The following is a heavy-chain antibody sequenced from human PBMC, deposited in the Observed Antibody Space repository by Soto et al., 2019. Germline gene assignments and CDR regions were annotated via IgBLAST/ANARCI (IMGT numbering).Heavy chain of an antibody. V-gene: IGHV3-30*18. CDR3: AKDRHDFWSGYYVSNWFDP. CDR1: GFTFSSYG. Sequence: PGGSLRLSCAASGFTFSSYGMHWVRQAPGKGLEWVAVISYDGSNKYYADSVKGRFTISRDNSKNTLYLQMNSLRAEDTAVYYCAKDRHDFWSGYYVSNWFDPWGQGT. D-gene: IGHD3-3*01. CDR2: ISYDGSNK. J-gene: IGHJ5*02.